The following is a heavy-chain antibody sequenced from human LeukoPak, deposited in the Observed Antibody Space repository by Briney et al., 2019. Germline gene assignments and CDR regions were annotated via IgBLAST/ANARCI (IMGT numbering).Heavy chain of an antibody. Sequence: SETLSLTCTVSGGSISSYYWSWIRQPAGKGLEWIGRIYTSGSTNYNPSLKSRVTMSVDTSKNQFSLKLSSVTAADTAVYYCARGYDYVWGSYRSPPGYWGQGTLVTVSS. CDR1: GGSISSYY. CDR3: ARGYDYVWGSYRSPPGY. V-gene: IGHV4-4*07. CDR2: IYTSGST. J-gene: IGHJ4*02. D-gene: IGHD3-16*02.